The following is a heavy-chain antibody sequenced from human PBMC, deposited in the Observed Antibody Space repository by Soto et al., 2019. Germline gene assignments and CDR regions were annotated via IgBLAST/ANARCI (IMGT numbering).Heavy chain of an antibody. CDR2: IYYSGST. CDR1: GGSISSGDYY. Sequence: SETLSLTCTVSGGSISSGDYYWSWIRQPPGKGLEWIGYIYYSGSTYYNPSLKSRVTISVDTSKNQFSLKLSSVTAADTAVYYCAREDGYSYGLFDYWGQGTLVTVSS. CDR3: AREDGYSYGLFDY. V-gene: IGHV4-30-4*01. D-gene: IGHD5-18*01. J-gene: IGHJ4*02.